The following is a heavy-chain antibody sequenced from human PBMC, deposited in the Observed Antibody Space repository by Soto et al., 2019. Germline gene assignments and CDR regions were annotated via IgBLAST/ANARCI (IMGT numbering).Heavy chain of an antibody. Sequence: ASVKVCCKASGYTFTSYGISWVRQAPGQGPEWMGWISAYNGNTNYAQKLQGRVTKTTDTSTSTAYMELTSLRSDDTAVYYCARDRLEPHYYYGMDVWGQGTTVTVSS. D-gene: IGHD6-6*01. CDR3: ARDRLEPHYYYGMDV. CDR1: GYTFTSYG. CDR2: ISAYNGNT. V-gene: IGHV1-18*01. J-gene: IGHJ6*02.